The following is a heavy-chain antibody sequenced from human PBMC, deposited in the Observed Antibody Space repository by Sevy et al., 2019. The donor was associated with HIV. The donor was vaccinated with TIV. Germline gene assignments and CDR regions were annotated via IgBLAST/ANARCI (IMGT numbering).Heavy chain of an antibody. CDR2: LQSGGST. J-gene: IGHJ4*02. V-gene: IGHV3-53*01. D-gene: IGHD5-12*01. CDR1: GFTVSSKY. CDR3: TRSLASGYFVTFDH. Sequence: GGSLRLSCEVSGFTVSSKYMSWVRQAPGKGLEWVSVLQSGGSTHYADSVRGRLTISRVNSKNTLYLQMDGLRAEDTAIYYCTRSLASGYFVTFDHWGQGALVTVSS.